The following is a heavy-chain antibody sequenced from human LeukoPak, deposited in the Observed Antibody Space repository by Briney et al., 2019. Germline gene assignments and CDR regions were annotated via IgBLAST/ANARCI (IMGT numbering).Heavy chain of an antibody. CDR1: GFTFSSYA. CDR3: ANIAAVPSFDY. D-gene: IGHD6-13*01. J-gene: IGHJ4*02. Sequence: GRSLRLSCAASGFTFSSYAMHWVRQAPGKGLEWVAVISYDGSNKYYADSVKGRFTISRDNSKNTLYLQMNSLRAEDTAVYYCANIAAVPSFDYWGQGTLVTVSS. CDR2: ISYDGSNK. V-gene: IGHV3-30*04.